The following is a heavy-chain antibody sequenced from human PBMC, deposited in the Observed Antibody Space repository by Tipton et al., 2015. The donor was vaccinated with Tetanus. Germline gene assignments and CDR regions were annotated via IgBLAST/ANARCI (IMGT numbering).Heavy chain of an antibody. D-gene: IGHD2-2*01. CDR2: ISYNGNT. CDR1: GGSISTTNYF. V-gene: IGHV4-39*01. J-gene: IGHJ2*01. Sequence: GLVKPSETLSLTCTVSGGSISTTNYFCAWIRQSPGKGLEWLGTISYNGNTYYNPSLNSRVSISVDTSKNQFFLNLNSVTAADTAVYYCARRCSSGCDIKWNFDLWGRGTLVTVSS. CDR3: ARRCSSGCDIKWNFDL.